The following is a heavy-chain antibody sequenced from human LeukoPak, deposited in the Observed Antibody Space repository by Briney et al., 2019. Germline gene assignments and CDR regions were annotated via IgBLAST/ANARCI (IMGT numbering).Heavy chain of an antibody. J-gene: IGHJ4*02. V-gene: IGHV3-21*01. CDR3: TRDQRNSAKDIVVVPAASLDY. Sequence: GGSLRLSCGASGFTFSSYSMNWVRQAPGQGLEWVSFISSSSSYRYYADSVKGRFTISRDNAKNSLYLQMNSLRAEDTAVYYCTRDQRNSAKDIVVVPAASLDYWGQGTLVTVSS. CDR2: ISSSSSYR. D-gene: IGHD2-2*01. CDR1: GFTFSSYS.